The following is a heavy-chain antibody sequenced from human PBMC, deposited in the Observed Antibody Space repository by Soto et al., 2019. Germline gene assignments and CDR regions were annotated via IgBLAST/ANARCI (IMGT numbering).Heavy chain of an antibody. J-gene: IGHJ4*02. V-gene: IGHV4-59*08. D-gene: IGHD2-2*01. CDR1: GGSISPYY. Sequence: PSETLSLTCTVSGGSISPYYWSWIRQPPGKGLEWIGYIYSFGSTNYNASLESRVSMSVDTSKNQVSLKLTSVTAADTAVYFCARHRSTVSLLDYRGLGTLVTVSS. CDR3: ARHRSTVSLLDY. CDR2: IYSFGST.